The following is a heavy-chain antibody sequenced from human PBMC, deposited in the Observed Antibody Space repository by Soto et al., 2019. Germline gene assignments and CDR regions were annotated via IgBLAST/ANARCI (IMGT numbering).Heavy chain of an antibody. J-gene: IGHJ6*02. V-gene: IGHV4-4*07. CDR2: IYTSGST. D-gene: IGHD3-3*01. CDR3: ARSGGITIFGVVSDYYGMDV. Sequence: QVQLQESGPGLVKPSETLSLTCTVSGGSISSYYWSWIRQPAGKGLEWIGRIYTSGSTNYNPSRKSRVTMSVDTSKNQFSLKLSSVTAADTAVYYCARSGGITIFGVVSDYYGMDVWGQGTTVTVSS. CDR1: GGSISSYY.